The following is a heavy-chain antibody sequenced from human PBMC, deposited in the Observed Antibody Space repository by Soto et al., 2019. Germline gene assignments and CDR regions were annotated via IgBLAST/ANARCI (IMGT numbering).Heavy chain of an antibody. D-gene: IGHD3-3*02. CDR2: ISTISNYI. J-gene: IGHJ4*02. Sequence: PGGSLRLSCVASGFTFSSYSMNWVRQAPGKGLEWVSSISTISNYIYYADSVKGRFTISRDNAKNSLYLQMNSLRAEDTAVYYCVRFHPESILAEYYFDFWGQGTPVTFSS. CDR1: GFTFSSYS. CDR3: VRFHPESILAEYYFDF. V-gene: IGHV3-21*01.